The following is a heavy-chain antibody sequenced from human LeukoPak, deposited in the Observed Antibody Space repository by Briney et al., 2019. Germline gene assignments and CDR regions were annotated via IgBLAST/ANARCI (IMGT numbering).Heavy chain of an antibody. CDR2: FYYSGST. CDR1: GGPISSSNYY. V-gene: IGHV4-39*01. J-gene: IGHJ4*02. D-gene: IGHD3-22*01. CDR3: ARQTYHSSGYFDY. Sequence: SETLSLTCTVSGGPISSSNYYWGWIRQPPGKGLEWIGSFYYSGSTYYKPSLKSRVTISVDTPMNQFSLKLSSVTAADTAVYYCARQTYHSSGYFDYWGQGTLVTVSS.